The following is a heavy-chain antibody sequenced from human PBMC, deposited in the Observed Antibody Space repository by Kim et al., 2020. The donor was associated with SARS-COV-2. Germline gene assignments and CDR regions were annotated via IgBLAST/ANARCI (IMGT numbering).Heavy chain of an antibody. J-gene: IGHJ4*02. CDR3: VRDAGGY. D-gene: IGHD2-15*01. CDR1: GFTVSTSH. V-gene: IGHV3-53*01. CDR2: IYSGGST. Sequence: GGSLRLSCALSGFTVSTSHMYWVRQAPGKGLECVSFIYSGGSTYYADSVMGRFTISRDNSKNTLYLQMNSLRAVDTAVYYCVRDAGGYWGQGTLVT.